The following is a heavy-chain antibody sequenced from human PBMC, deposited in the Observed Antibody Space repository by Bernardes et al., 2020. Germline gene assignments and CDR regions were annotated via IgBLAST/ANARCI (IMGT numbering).Heavy chain of an antibody. D-gene: IGHD3-16*01. V-gene: IGHV3-72*01. CDR3: ARELFPPWDYDYISGFDY. Sequence: GGSLRLSCAASGFTFSDHYMDWVRQAPGKGLEWVGRTRNKANSYTTEYAASVKGRFTISRDDSKNSLYLQMNSLKTEDTAVYYCARELFPPWDYDYISGFDYWGQGTLVTVSS. CDR2: TRNKANSYTT. J-gene: IGHJ4*02. CDR1: GFTFSDHY.